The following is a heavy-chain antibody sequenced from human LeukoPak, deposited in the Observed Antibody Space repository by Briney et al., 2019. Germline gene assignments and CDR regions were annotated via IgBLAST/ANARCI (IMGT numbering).Heavy chain of an antibody. Sequence: PGGSLRLSCAASGFTFSSYGMHWVRQAPGKGLEWVAFIRYDGSNKYYADSVKGRFTISRDNSKNTLYLQMNSLRAEDTAVYYCAKVDIVVVVAADDAFDIWGQGTMVTVSS. CDR1: GFTFSSYG. CDR3: AKVDIVVVVAADDAFDI. V-gene: IGHV3-30*02. CDR2: IRYDGSNK. J-gene: IGHJ3*02. D-gene: IGHD2-15*01.